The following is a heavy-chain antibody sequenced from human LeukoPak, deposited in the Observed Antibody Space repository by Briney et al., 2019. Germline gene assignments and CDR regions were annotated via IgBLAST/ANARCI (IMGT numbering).Heavy chain of an antibody. J-gene: IGHJ6*03. V-gene: IGHV3-74*01. CDR2: INSDGRIT. Sequence: GGSLRLSCAASGFTFSDYWMHWVRQAPGKGLVGVSRINSDGRITNYADSVKGRFTISRDNAKNTLYLQMNSLRAEDTAVYYCAKCNSDSYYYYYYYMDVWGKGTTVTISS. CDR3: AKCNSDSYYYYYYYMDV. D-gene: IGHD2/OR15-2a*01. CDR1: GFTFSDYW.